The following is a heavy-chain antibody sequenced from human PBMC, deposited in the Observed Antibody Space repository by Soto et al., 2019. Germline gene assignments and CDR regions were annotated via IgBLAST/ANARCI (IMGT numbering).Heavy chain of an antibody. Sequence: PSQTLSLTCAISGDSVSSNSAAWNWIRQSPSRGLEWLGRTYYRSKWYNDYAVSVKSRITINPDTSKNQFSLQLNSVTPEDTAVYYCARDPRFFIAVAGLFDYWGQGTLVTVSS. CDR1: GDSVSSNSAA. D-gene: IGHD6-19*01. V-gene: IGHV6-1*01. J-gene: IGHJ4*02. CDR3: ARDPRFFIAVAGLFDY. CDR2: TYYRSKWYN.